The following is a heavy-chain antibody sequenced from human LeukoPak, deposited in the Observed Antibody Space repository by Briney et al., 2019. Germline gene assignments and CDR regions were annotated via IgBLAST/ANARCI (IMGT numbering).Heavy chain of an antibody. CDR2: IYTSGST. CDR1: GGSISSYY. CDR3: AREESGYSSGWYPMGYYYYMDV. D-gene: IGHD6-19*01. V-gene: IGHV4-4*08. Sequence: SETLSLTCTVSGGSISSYYWSWIRQPPGKGLEWIGRIYTSGSTNYNPSLKSRVTISVDTSKNQFSLKLSSVTAADTAVYYCAREESGYSSGWYPMGYYYYMDVWGKGTTVTISS. J-gene: IGHJ6*03.